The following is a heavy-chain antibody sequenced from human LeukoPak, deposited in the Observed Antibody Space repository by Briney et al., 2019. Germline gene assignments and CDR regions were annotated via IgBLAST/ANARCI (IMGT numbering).Heavy chain of an antibody. Sequence: ASVKVSCKASGDTFTSYDINWVRQATGQGLEWMGWIDPNGDNSHYAQNFQGRVTITRNTSISTAYMELSILRSEATALYYCARGRGYNGYFVFWGEGALVTVSS. D-gene: IGHD5-12*01. CDR2: IDPNGDNS. J-gene: IGHJ4*02. CDR3: ARGRGYNGYFVF. V-gene: IGHV1-8*01. CDR1: GDTFTSYD.